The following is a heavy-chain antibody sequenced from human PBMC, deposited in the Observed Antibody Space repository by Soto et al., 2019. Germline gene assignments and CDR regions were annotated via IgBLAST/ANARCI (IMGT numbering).Heavy chain of an antibody. CDR1: GYSFTSYW. CDR3: ARRLNLSTGYSSGWYYFDY. Sequence: LTISCKGSGYSFTSYWNGWVRQMPGKGLEWMGIIYPGDSDTRYSPSFQGQVTISADKSISTAYLQWSSLKASDTAMYYCARRLNLSTGYSSGWYYFDYWGQGTLVTVSS. V-gene: IGHV5-51*01. CDR2: IYPGDSDT. D-gene: IGHD6-19*01. J-gene: IGHJ4*02.